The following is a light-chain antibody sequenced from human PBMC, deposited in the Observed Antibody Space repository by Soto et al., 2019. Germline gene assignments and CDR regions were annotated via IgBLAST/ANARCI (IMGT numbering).Light chain of an antibody. J-gene: IGKJ1*01. CDR1: QSVSSGY. CDR2: DAS. V-gene: IGKV3-20*01. Sequence: EIVLTQSPGTLSLSPGERATLSCRASQSVSSGYLAWYQQRPGQPPRLLIYDASSRATGIPDNFSGSGSGTDFTLTISRLEPEDFAVYYCQQYGSSPQTFGPGTKVEIK. CDR3: QQYGSSPQT.